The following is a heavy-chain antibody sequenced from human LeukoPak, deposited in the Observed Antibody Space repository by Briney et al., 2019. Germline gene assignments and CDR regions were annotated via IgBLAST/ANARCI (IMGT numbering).Heavy chain of an antibody. V-gene: IGHV4-59*08. CDR2: IYYSGST. J-gene: IGHJ4*02. CDR3: ARLDYSNSRKRYFFDY. CDR1: GGSISSYY. D-gene: IGHD4-11*01. Sequence: SGTLSLTCTVSGGSISSYYWSWIRQPPGKGLEWIGYIYYSGSTNYNPSLKSRVTISVDTSKNQFSLKLSSVTAADTAVYYCARLDYSNSRKRYFFDYWGQGTLVTVSS.